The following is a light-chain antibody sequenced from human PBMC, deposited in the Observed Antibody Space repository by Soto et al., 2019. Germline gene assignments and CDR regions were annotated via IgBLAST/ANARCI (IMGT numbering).Light chain of an antibody. Sequence: QSALTQPASVSGSPGQSITISCTGTSSDVGGYNYVSWYQQHPGKAPKLMIYDVRYRPLGVSNRFSGSKSGNTASLTISGLQAEDEADYYCSSYTSSSTLYVFGTGTKVTVL. V-gene: IGLV2-14*03. CDR3: SSYTSSSTLYV. CDR2: DVR. J-gene: IGLJ1*01. CDR1: SSDVGGYNY.